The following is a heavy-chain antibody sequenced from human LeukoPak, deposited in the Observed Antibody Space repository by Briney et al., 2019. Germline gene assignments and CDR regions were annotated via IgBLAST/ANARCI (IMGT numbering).Heavy chain of an antibody. D-gene: IGHD3-22*01. CDR1: GFTFSSYG. Sequence: GGSLRLSCAASGFTFSSYGMHWVRQAPGKGLEWVAFIRYDGSNKYYADSVKGRFTISRDNSKNTLYLQMNSLRAEDTAVYYCAKDIFNYDSSGYLSWGQGTLVTVSS. CDR3: AKDIFNYDSSGYLS. J-gene: IGHJ5*02. V-gene: IGHV3-30*02. CDR2: IRYDGSNK.